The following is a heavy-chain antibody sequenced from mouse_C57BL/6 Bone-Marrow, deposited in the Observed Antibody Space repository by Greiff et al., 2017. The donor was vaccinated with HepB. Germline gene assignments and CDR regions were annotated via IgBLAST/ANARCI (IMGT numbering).Heavy chain of an antibody. J-gene: IGHJ1*03. CDR2: INPGSGGN. V-gene: IGHV1-54*01. CDR1: GYAFTNYL. Sequence: VQLQQSGAELVRPGTSVKVSCKASGYAFTNYLIEWVTQRPGQGLEWIGVINPGSGGNNYNEKFKGKATLTADKSSSTAYLQLSSLASEDSAGYFCAKCPGSSYGYFDVWGTGTTVTVSS. D-gene: IGHD1-1*01. CDR3: AKCPGSSYGYFDV.